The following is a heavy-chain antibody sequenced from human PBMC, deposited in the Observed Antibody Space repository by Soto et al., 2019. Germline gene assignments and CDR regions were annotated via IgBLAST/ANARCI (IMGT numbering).Heavy chain of an antibody. Sequence: GGSLRLSCAASGFTFSSYAMSWVRQAPGKGLEWVSAISGSGGSTYYADSVKGRFTISRDNSKNTLYLQMNSLRAEDKAVYYCAKDIGQVGAYGMDVWGQGTTVTVSS. CDR1: GFTFSSYA. J-gene: IGHJ6*02. CDR2: ISGSGGST. CDR3: AKDIGQVGAYGMDV. D-gene: IGHD1-26*01. V-gene: IGHV3-23*01.